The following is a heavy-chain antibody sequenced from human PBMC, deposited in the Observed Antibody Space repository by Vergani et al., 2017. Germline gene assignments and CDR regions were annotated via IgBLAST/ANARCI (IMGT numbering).Heavy chain of an antibody. CDR2: IYYSGST. V-gene: IGHV4-30-4*01. J-gene: IGHJ6*02. Sequence: QVQLPESGPGLVKPSGTLSLTCAVSGCSISSGYYYWSWLPQPXGKGLEWIGYIYYSGSTYYNPSLKSRVTISVDTSKNQFSLKLSSVTAADTAVYYCARVPPCIAAAGTGYYYGMDVWGQGTTVTVSS. CDR1: GCSISSGYYY. CDR3: ARVPPCIAAAGTGYYYGMDV. D-gene: IGHD6-13*01.